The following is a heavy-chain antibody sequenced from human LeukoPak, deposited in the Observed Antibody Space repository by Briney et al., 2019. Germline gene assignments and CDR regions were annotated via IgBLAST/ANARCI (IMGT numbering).Heavy chain of an antibody. Sequence: SSETLSLTCTVSGGSISSSRYYWGWIRQPPGKGLEWIGSIYYSGSTYYHPSLKSRVTISVDTSKNQFSLKLSSVTAADTAVYYCARQRRGGYSFHFDYWGQGTLVTVSS. D-gene: IGHD4-11*01. CDR2: IYYSGST. CDR1: GGSISSSRYY. J-gene: IGHJ4*02. CDR3: ARQRRGGYSFHFDY. V-gene: IGHV4-39*01.